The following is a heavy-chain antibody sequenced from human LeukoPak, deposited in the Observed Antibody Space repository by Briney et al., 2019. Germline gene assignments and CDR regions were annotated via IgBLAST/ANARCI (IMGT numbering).Heavy chain of an antibody. D-gene: IGHD5-24*01. CDR3: AKGRDGYNADFDY. Sequence: PGGSLRLSCAASGFNFRSYAMSWVRQAPGKGPEWVSGITGSGGATYYADSVKGRFTISRGNSKNTLYLQMNSLRAEDTAVYYCAKGRDGYNADFDYWGQGTLVTVSS. CDR2: ITGSGGAT. V-gene: IGHV3-23*01. J-gene: IGHJ4*02. CDR1: GFNFRSYA.